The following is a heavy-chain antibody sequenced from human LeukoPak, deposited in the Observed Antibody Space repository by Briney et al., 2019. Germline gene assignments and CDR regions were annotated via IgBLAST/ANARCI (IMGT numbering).Heavy chain of an antibody. V-gene: IGHV1-24*01. Sequence: ASVKVSCKVSGYTLTELSMHWVRQAPGKGLEWMGGFDPEDGETIYAQKFQGRVTMTEDTSTDTAYMELSSLRSEDTAVYYCATAQYSGSSTDAFDIWGQGTMVTVSS. J-gene: IGHJ3*02. CDR3: ATAQYSGSSTDAFDI. CDR1: GYTLTELS. D-gene: IGHD1-26*01. CDR2: FDPEDGET.